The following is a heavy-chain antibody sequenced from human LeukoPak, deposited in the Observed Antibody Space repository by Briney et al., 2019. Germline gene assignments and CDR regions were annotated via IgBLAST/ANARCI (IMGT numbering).Heavy chain of an antibody. CDR3: ARGDYDSWSGYHP. CDR2: VYDTGST. CDR1: GGSISNYY. Sequence: SETLSLTCTVSGGSISNYYWSWIRQPPGKGLQWIGYVYDTGSTNYSPSLKSRLSISIDTSKNQFSLKLSSVTAADTAVYYCARGDYDSWSGYHPWGQGTLVTVSS. D-gene: IGHD3-3*01. V-gene: IGHV4-59*01. J-gene: IGHJ5*02.